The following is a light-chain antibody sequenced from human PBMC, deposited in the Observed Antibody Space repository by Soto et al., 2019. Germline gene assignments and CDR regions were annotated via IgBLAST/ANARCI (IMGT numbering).Light chain of an antibody. V-gene: IGLV2-14*01. CDR2: DVS. CDR1: SSDVGGYNY. Sequence: QSALTQPASVSGSPGQSITISCTGTSSDVGGYNYVSWYQQHPGKAPKLRIYDVSNRPSGVSNRFSGSKSGNTASLTISGLQAEDEADYYCSSYTSSSTPEVFGGGTKLTVL. CDR3: SSYTSSSTPEV. J-gene: IGLJ2*01.